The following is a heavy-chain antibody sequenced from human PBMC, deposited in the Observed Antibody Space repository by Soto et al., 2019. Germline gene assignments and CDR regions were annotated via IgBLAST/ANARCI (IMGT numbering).Heavy chain of an antibody. V-gene: IGHV3-33*01. CDR3: ARDSDYGANSGWLDP. CDR2: IWYDGSNK. CDR1: GFTFTNYG. D-gene: IGHD4-17*01. Sequence: GGSLRLSCAASGFTFTNYGMHWVRQAPGKGLEWVAVIWYDGSNKHYADSVKGRFSISRDQKKNTLDLQMNSLRAEDTAVYYCARDSDYGANSGWLDPWGQGTLVTVSS. J-gene: IGHJ5*02.